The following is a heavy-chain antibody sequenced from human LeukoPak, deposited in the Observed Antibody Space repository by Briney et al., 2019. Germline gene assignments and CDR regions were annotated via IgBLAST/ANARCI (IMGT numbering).Heavy chain of an antibody. CDR2: ISGSDGKT. CDR1: GFTFSSYA. CDR3: AKGISGTYSPIFNY. D-gene: IGHD1-26*01. V-gene: IGHV3-23*01. J-gene: IGHJ4*02. Sequence: GGSLRLSCAASGFTFSSYAMNWVRQAPGKGLEWVSGISGSDGKTNYADSVKGRFTVSRDNSKNTLYLQMNSLRAEDTAVYYCAKGISGTYSPIFNYWGQGTLVTVSS.